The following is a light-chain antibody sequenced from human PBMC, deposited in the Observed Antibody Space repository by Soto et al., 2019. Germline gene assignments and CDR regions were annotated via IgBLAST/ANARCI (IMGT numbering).Light chain of an antibody. Sequence: QSALTQPRSVSGSPGQSVTISCIGTSSDVGGYNYVSWYQQHPGKAPQLMIYDVSKRPSGVPDRFSGSKSGNTASLTISGLQAEDEADYYCCSYAGSNIHYVFGLRTKVTVL. V-gene: IGLV2-11*01. CDR1: SSDVGGYNY. CDR2: DVS. CDR3: CSYAGSNIHYV. J-gene: IGLJ1*01.